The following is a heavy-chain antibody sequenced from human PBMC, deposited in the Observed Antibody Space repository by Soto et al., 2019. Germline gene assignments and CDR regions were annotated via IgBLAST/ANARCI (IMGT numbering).Heavy chain of an antibody. CDR2: VYYSGST. CDR1: GGSISSGSYF. D-gene: IGHD2-2*01. J-gene: IGHJ4*02. Sequence: SETLSLTCTVSGGSISSGSYFWGCIRQPPGKGLEWIGTVYYSGSTYYNPSLRSRVTISGDTSNNQFSLKLNSVTAADTAVYYCAFSTLPRTRDLVYWGQGTLVTVSS. CDR3: AFSTLPRTRDLVY. V-gene: IGHV4-39*07.